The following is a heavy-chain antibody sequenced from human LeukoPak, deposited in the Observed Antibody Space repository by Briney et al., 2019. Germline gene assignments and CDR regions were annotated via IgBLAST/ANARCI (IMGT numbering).Heavy chain of an antibody. J-gene: IGHJ4*02. CDR1: GGSISSGGYY. CDR2: IYYSGST. Sequence: SETLSLTCTVSGGSISSGGYYWSWIRQHPGKGLEWIGYIYYSGSTNYNPSLKSRVTISVDTSKNQFSLKLSSVTAADTAVYYCARQDPGIAVAGQPYYFDYWGQGTLVTVSS. V-gene: IGHV4-61*08. D-gene: IGHD6-19*01. CDR3: ARQDPGIAVAGQPYYFDY.